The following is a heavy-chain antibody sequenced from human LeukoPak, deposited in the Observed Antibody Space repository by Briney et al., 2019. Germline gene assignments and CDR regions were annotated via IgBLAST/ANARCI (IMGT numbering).Heavy chain of an antibody. J-gene: IGHJ2*01. CDR2: IYSGGST. CDR1: GFTVSSNY. CDR3: AKGDTQWLVRYFDL. V-gene: IGHV3-53*01. D-gene: IGHD6-19*01. Sequence: GGSLRLSCAASGFTVSSNYMSWVRQAPGKGLEWVSVIYSGGSTYYADSVKGRFTISRDNSKNTLYLQMNSLRAEDTAVYYCAKGDTQWLVRYFDLWGRGTLVTASS.